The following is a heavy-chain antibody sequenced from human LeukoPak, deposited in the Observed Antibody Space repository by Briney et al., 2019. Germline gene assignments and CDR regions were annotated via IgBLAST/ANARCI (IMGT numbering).Heavy chain of an antibody. Sequence: SETLSLTCTVSGGSISSYYWSWIRQPPGKGLEWIGYIYYSGSTNYNPSLKSRVTISVDTSKNQFSLKLSSVTAADTAVYYCARAYYDFWSGYYDYWGQGTLITVSS. D-gene: IGHD3-3*01. CDR2: IYYSGST. CDR3: ARAYYDFWSGYYDY. J-gene: IGHJ4*02. V-gene: IGHV4-59*01. CDR1: GGSISSYY.